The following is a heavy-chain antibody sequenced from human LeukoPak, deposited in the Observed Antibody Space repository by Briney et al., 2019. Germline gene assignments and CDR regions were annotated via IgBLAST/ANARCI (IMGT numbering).Heavy chain of an antibody. D-gene: IGHD5-24*01. Sequence: SETLSLNCTVSGGSISSSSYYWGWIRQPPGKGLEWIGSIYYSGSTYYNPSLKSRVTISVDTSKNQFSLKLSSVTAADTAVYYCARIEMATITLDYWGQGTLVTVSS. CDR2: IYYSGST. J-gene: IGHJ4*02. CDR3: ARIEMATITLDY. CDR1: GGSISSSSYY. V-gene: IGHV4-39*07.